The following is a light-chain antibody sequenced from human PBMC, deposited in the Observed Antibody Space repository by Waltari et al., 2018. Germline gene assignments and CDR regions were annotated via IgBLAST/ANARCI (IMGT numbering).Light chain of an antibody. CDR2: EVT. Sequence: QSALSQPPSASGSPGQSVTIPCAGPTSDVGGYEYVSWYQQHPGKAPKLMIFEVTKRPSGVPDRFSGSKSGNTASLTVSGLQTEDEAHYYCSSYAGSNNFVVFGGGTKLTVL. V-gene: IGLV2-8*01. CDR3: SSYAGSNNFVV. CDR1: TSDVGGYEY. J-gene: IGLJ2*01.